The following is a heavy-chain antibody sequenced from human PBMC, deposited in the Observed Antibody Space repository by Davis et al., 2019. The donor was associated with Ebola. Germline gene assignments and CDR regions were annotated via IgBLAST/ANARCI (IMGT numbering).Heavy chain of an antibody. Sequence: PSETLSLTCTVSGGSISSSSYYWGWIRQPPGKGLEWIGSIYYSGSTYYNPSLKSRVTISVDTSKNQFSLKLSSVTAADTAVYYCARPPIIGGPSSGWYKKPVWGQGTLVTVSS. CDR2: IYYSGST. CDR3: ARPPIIGGPSSGWYKKPV. D-gene: IGHD6-19*01. CDR1: GGSISSSSYY. V-gene: IGHV4-39*01. J-gene: IGHJ4*02.